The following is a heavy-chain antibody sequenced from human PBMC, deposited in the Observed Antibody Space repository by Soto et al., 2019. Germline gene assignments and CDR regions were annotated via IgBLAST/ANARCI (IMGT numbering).Heavy chain of an antibody. J-gene: IGHJ4*02. D-gene: IGHD6-19*01. Sequence: SETLSLTCTVSGGSISSGDYYWSWIRQPPGKGLEWIGYIYYSGSTYYNPSLKSRVTISVDTSKNQFSLKLSSVTAADTAVYYCARASMVAVAGAFDYWGQGTLVTVSS. V-gene: IGHV4-30-4*01. CDR2: IYYSGST. CDR1: GGSISSGDYY. CDR3: ARASMVAVAGAFDY.